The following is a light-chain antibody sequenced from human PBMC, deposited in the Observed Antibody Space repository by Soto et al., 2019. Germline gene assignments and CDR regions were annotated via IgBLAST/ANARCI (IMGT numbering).Light chain of an antibody. V-gene: IGKV2-24*01. CDR1: QSLVHSNGHTY. J-gene: IGKJ3*01. CDR2: EVF. CDR3: MQATQSPT. Sequence: DIVMTQTPLSSPVTLGQPASISCRSSQSLVHSNGHTYLSWLHQRPGQPPRLLIYEVFNRFSGVPDRFSGSGAGTDFTLTISRVEAEDVGVYYCMQATQSPTFGPGTRVDIK.